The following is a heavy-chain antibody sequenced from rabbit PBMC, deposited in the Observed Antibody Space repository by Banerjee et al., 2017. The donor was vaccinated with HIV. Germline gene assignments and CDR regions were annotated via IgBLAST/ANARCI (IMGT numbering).Heavy chain of an antibody. CDR1: GFSFSSSYW. J-gene: IGHJ4*01. CDR2: IYTGSSGST. Sequence: QEQLEESGGDLVQPEGSLTLTCTASGFSFSSSYWICWVRQAPGKGLEWIACIYTGSSGSTYYASWAKGRFTISKTSSTTVTLQMTSLTAADTATYFCARGTTYYRRGVPTYMGTINLWGPGTLVTVS. D-gene: IGHD4-1*01. CDR3: ARGTTYYRRGVPTYMGTINL. V-gene: IGHV1S45*01.